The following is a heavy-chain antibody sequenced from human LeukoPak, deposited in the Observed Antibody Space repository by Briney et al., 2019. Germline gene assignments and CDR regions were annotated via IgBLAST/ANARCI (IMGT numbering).Heavy chain of an antibody. J-gene: IGHJ4*02. CDR2: SYYSWST. Sequence: SSETLSLTCTVSGGSISSYYWSWIRQPPAKGLEWIGYSYYSWSTNYNPSLKSRITISVDTSKNQFSLKLSSVTAADTAVYYCARLTMVSLFDYWGQGTLVTVSS. D-gene: IGHD3-10*01. CDR3: ARLTMVSLFDY. V-gene: IGHV4-59*08. CDR1: GGSISSYY.